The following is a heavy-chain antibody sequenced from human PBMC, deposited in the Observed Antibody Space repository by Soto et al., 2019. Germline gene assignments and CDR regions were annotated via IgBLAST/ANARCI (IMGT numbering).Heavy chain of an antibody. J-gene: IGHJ5*02. V-gene: IGHV3-23*01. CDR1: GFTFSSYA. CDR3: AKVMVKNWFDP. Sequence: GGSLRLSCAASGFTFSSYAMSWVRQAPGKGLEWVSAISGSGGSTYYADSVKGRFTISRDNSKNTLYLQMSGLRAEDTAVYYCAKVMVKNWFDPWGQGTLVTVSS. D-gene: IGHD5-18*01. CDR2: ISGSGGST.